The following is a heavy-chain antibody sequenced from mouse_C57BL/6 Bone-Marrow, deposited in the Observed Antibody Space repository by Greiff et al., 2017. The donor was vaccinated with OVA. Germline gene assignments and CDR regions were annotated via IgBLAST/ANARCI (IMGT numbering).Heavy chain of an antibody. CDR1: GYSITSGYY. J-gene: IGHJ1*03. V-gene: IGHV3-6*01. Sequence: EVKLMESGPGLVKPSQSLSLTCSVTGYSITSGYYWNWIRQFPGNKLEWMGYISYDGSNNYNPSLKNRISITRDTSKNQFFLKLNSVTTEDTATYYCAIYSNYVYFDVWGTGTTVTVSS. CDR2: ISYDGSN. D-gene: IGHD2-5*01. CDR3: AIYSNYVYFDV.